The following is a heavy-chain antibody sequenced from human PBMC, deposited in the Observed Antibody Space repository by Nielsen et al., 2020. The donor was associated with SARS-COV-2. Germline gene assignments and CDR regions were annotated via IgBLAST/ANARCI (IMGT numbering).Heavy chain of an antibody. CDR1: GGSFSDYY. CDR3: ARGRPRYYDRSGYYRMDV. CDR2: INHSGST. Sequence: SVTLSLTCAVDGGSFSDYYWSWIRQPPGKGLEWIGEINHSGSTNYNPSLKSRVTISVDTSKNQFSLKLSSVTAADTAVYYCARGRPRYYDRSGYYRMDVWGQGTTVTVSS. D-gene: IGHD3-22*01. V-gene: IGHV4-34*01. J-gene: IGHJ6*02.